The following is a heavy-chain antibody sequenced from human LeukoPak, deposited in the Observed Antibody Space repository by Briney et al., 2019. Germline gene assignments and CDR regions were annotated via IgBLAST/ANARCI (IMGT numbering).Heavy chain of an antibody. CDR1: GFTFSTYA. Sequence: PGGSLRLSCAASGFTFSTYAMNWVRQVPGKGLEWVSTISGTGGTISYADSVKGRFTISSDISRNTLYLQMNNLRAEDTAIYYCAKDLTTMSATGTVFDYWGQGTLVTVSS. CDR2: ISGTGGTI. D-gene: IGHD1-1*01. V-gene: IGHV3-23*01. CDR3: AKDLTTMSATGTVFDY. J-gene: IGHJ4*02.